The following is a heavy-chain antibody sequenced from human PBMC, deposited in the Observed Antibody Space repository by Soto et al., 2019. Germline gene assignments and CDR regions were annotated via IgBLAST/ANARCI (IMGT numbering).Heavy chain of an antibody. D-gene: IGHD3-16*01. V-gene: IGHV3-23*01. Sequence: EVQLLESGGGLGQPGGSLRLSCVVSGFTFNTYAISWVRQAPGKGLEWVSLISGDGGSTYYGDSVKGRFTISRDNSKNTVYLQMNSLRAEDTAVYYCAKDEYYDSGTYSYNAMDVWGQGTTVTVSS. CDR2: ISGDGGST. J-gene: IGHJ6*02. CDR3: AKDEYYDSGTYSYNAMDV. CDR1: GFTFNTYA.